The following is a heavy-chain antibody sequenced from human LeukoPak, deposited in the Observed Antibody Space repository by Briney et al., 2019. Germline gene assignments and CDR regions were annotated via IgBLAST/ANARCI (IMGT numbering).Heavy chain of an antibody. J-gene: IGHJ4*02. V-gene: IGHV3-21*01. Sequence: KPGGSLRLSCAASGFTFTSYTMNWVRQAPGKGLEWVLSITGSSGYISYADSVKGRFTISRANAKNSLYLQMNSLRGEDTAMYYCATTGHCSSSSCAIDYWGQGTLVSVSS. CDR2: ITGSSGYI. CDR1: GFTFTSYT. CDR3: ATTGHCSSSSCAIDY. D-gene: IGHD2-2*01.